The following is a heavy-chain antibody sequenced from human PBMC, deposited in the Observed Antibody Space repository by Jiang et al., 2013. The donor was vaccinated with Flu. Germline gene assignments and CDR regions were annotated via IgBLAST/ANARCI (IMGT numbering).Heavy chain of an antibody. CDR1: GDSIDSYY. D-gene: IGHD2-21*01. J-gene: IGHJ4*02. V-gene: IGHV4-59*01. CDR3: ARGGAVAIPPSFDY. CDR2: IFYIGTT. Sequence: LLKPSETLSLTCTVSGDSIDSYYWSWIRQPPGKGLEWIGYIFYIGTTNYNPSLKSRVAISADTSKNQFSLKLSSVTAADTAVYYCARGGAVAIPPSFDYWGQGTLVIVSS.